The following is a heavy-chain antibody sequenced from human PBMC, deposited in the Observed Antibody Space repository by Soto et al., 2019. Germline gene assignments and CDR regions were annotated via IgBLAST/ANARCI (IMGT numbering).Heavy chain of an antibody. D-gene: IGHD3-22*01. Sequence: PGGSLRLSCAASGFNFSAYGMHWVRQAPGKGLEWVAVIWYDATNKYYADSVKGRFTISRDNSKDTLYLRMNSLRAEDTAVYYCARETCYYDSNGYDFEEFCPGSLNSWGQGTQVTVSS. V-gene: IGHV3-33*01. CDR1: GFNFSAYG. CDR2: IWYDATNK. CDR3: ARETCYYDSNGYDFEEFCPGSLNS. J-gene: IGHJ4*01.